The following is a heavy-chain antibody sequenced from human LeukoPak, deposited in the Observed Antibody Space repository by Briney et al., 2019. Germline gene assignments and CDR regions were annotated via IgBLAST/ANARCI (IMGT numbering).Heavy chain of an antibody. CDR1: GGSFSGYY. V-gene: IGHV4-34*01. D-gene: IGHD3-16*02. CDR3: ARGRGYDYVWGSYRYYYYFDY. CDR2: INHSGST. J-gene: IGHJ4*02. Sequence: SETLSLTCAVYGGSFSGYYWSWIRQPPGKGLEWIGEINHSGSTNYNPSLKSRVTISVDTSKNQFSLKLSSVTAADTAVYYCARGRGYDYVWGSYRYYYYFDYWGQGTLVTVSS.